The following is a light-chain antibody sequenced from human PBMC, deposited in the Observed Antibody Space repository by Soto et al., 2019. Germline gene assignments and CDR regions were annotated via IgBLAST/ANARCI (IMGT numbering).Light chain of an antibody. CDR1: QSVSSN. Sequence: EIVMTQSPATLCVSPGERATLSCRASQSVSSNLAWYQQKPGQAPRLLIYGASTRATGIPARFSGSGSGTEFTLTIRSLQSEDYAVYYCHQYNNWPPWTFGQGTKGDI. CDR2: GAS. J-gene: IGKJ1*01. CDR3: HQYNNWPPWT. V-gene: IGKV3-15*01.